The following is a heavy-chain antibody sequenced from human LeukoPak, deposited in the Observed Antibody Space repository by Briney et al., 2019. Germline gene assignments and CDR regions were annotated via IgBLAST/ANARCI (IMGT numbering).Heavy chain of an antibody. CDR3: ARIDGIFDY. V-gene: IGHV3-48*01. CDR2: ISSSSSTI. D-gene: IGHD5-24*01. CDR1: GFTFSSYS. Sequence: GGSLRLSCAASGFTFSSYSMNWVGQAPGKGLEWVSYISSSSSTIYYADSVKGRFTISRDNAKNSLYLQMNSLRAEDTAVYYCARIDGIFDYWGQGTLVTVSS. J-gene: IGHJ4*02.